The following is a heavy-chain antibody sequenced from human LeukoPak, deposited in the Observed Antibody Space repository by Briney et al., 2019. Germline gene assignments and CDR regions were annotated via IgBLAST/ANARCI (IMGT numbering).Heavy chain of an antibody. J-gene: IGHJ5*02. CDR3: ARVFSSRQWLNWFDP. CDR2: IYTSGST. Sequence: SETLSLTCTVSGGSISSYYWSWIRQPAGKGLEWIGRIYTSGSTNYNPSLKGRVTMSVDTSKNQFSLKLNSVTAADTAVYYCARVFSSRQWLNWFDPWGQGTLVTVSS. D-gene: IGHD6-19*01. CDR1: GGSISSYY. V-gene: IGHV4-4*07.